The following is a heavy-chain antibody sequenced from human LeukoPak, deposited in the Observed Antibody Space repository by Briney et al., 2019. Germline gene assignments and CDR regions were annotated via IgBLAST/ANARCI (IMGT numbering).Heavy chain of an antibody. V-gene: IGHV3-30*18. CDR3: AKADAAVYGGLFDY. CDR1: GFTFSSYG. D-gene: IGHD4-23*01. CDR2: ISYDGSNK. J-gene: IGHJ4*02. Sequence: PGGSLRLSCAASGFTFSSYGMHWVRQAPGKGLEWVAVISYDGSNKYYADSVKGRFTISRDNSKNTLYLQMNSLRAEDTAVYYCAKADAAVYGGLFDYWGQGTLVTVSS.